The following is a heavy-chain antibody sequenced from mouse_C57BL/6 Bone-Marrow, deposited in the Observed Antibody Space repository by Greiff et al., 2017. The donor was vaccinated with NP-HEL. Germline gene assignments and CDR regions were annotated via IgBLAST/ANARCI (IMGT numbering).Heavy chain of an antibody. CDR3: ARLRGYYSFDY. D-gene: IGHD2-3*01. CDR1: GYTFTDYY. CDR2: IYPGSGNT. J-gene: IGHJ2*01. V-gene: IGHV1-76*01. Sequence: VQLVESGAELVRPGASVKLSCKASGYTFTDYYINWVKQRPGQGLEWIARIYPGSGNTYYNEKFKGKATLTVDKSSSTAYMLLSSLTSEDSAVYFCARLRGYYSFDYWGQGTTLTVSS.